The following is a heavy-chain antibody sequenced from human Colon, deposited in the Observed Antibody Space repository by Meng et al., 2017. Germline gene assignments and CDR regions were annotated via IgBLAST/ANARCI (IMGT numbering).Heavy chain of an antibody. CDR3: ARDRKHYGERGWFDP. Sequence: QVTLWQPRPRLLNPSRTRPLTFTVSGGPISIANYNLICIRHPPGKGLEWIGYIYYSGTTYSNASLKIRVTISIDRSKNQFSLKLSSVTAADTAVYYCARDRKHYGERGWFDPWGQGTLVTVS. J-gene: IGHJ5*02. CDR1: GGPISIANYN. CDR2: IYYSGTT. V-gene: IGHV4-30-4*01. D-gene: IGHD4-17*01.